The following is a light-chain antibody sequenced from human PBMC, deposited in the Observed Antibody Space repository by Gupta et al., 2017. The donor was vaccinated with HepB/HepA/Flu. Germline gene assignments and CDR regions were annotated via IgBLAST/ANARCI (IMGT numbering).Light chain of an antibody. CDR2: GAN. J-gene: IGKJ1*01. CDR1: QSVGSD. V-gene: IGKV3-15*01. Sequence: EAVITQSPGTLSVSPGGTATLSCRASQSVGSDLAWLQQRPGQALRLLIYGANIRDTGIPARFSGSGYGKEFTLTIRSRQSGDFGVYYCQQYNHWPRWTFGQGTKVEIK. CDR3: QQYNHWPRWT.